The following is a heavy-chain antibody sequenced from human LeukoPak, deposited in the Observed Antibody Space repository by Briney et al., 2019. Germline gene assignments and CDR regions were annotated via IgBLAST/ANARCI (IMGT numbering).Heavy chain of an antibody. CDR2: VSASSDV. D-gene: IGHD2-15*01. Sequence: GGSLRLSCAASGFTFSSYTMNWVRQAPGKGLQWVSTVSASSDVHYSDSVKGRFTISRDNAKNSLYLRMTSLRAEDTAVYYCARSGGAYKPFDLWGQGTLVTVSS. CDR1: GFTFSSYT. J-gene: IGHJ4*02. V-gene: IGHV3-69-1*02. CDR3: ARSGGAYKPFDL.